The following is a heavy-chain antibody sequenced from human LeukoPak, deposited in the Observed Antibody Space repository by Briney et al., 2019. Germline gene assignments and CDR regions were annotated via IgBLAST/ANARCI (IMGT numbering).Heavy chain of an antibody. CDR3: ARSYSWSGWYEFDY. J-gene: IGHJ4*02. V-gene: IGHV4-59*01. D-gene: IGHD6-19*01. CDR1: GGSISSYY. Sequence: SETLSLTCTVSGGSISSYYWSWIRQPPGKGLEWIGYIYYSGSTNYNPSLKSRVTISVDTSKNQFSLKLSSVTAVDTAVYYCARSYSWSGWYEFDYWGQGTLVTVSS. CDR2: IYYSGST.